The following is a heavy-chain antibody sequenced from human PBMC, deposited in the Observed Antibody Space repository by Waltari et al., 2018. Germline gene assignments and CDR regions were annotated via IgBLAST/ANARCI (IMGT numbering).Heavy chain of an antibody. CDR2: ISWNSGSI. Sequence: EVQLVESGGGLVQPGRSLRLSCAASGFTFVDYAMHWVRQAPGKGLEWVSCISWNSGSIGYADSVKGRFTISRDNAKNSLYLQMNSLRAEDTALYYCAKESTEEGFDYWGQGTLVTVSS. J-gene: IGHJ4*02. V-gene: IGHV3-9*01. CDR1: GFTFVDYA. CDR3: AKESTEEGFDY.